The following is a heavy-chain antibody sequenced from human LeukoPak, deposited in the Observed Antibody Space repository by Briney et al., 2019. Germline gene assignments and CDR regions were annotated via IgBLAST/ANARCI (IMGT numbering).Heavy chain of an antibody. D-gene: IGHD4-11*01. CDR3: AKDRLYSNYGNWFDP. V-gene: IGHV3-30*18. CDR1: GFTFSSYG. CDR2: ISYDGSNK. J-gene: IGHJ5*02. Sequence: GRSLRLSCAASGFTFSSYGMHWVRQAPGKGLEWVAVISYDGSNKYYADSVKGRFTVSRDNSKNTLYLQMNSLRAEDTAVYYCAKDRLYSNYGNWFDPWGQGTLVTVSS.